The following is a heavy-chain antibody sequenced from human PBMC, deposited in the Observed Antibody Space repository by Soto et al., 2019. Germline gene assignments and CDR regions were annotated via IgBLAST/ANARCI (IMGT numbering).Heavy chain of an antibody. CDR2: IKQDGSEK. CDR3: ERDRGVTVDAYVDF. J-gene: IGHJ4*02. D-gene: IGHD3-10*01. Sequence: EVQLVESGGGLVQPGGSLRLSCAASGFTFSSYCMSWVRQAPGKGLEWVANIKQDGSEKYYVDSVKGRFTISRDNAKNSLYLQMNGLRAEDTAVYYCERDRGVTVDAYVDFWGQGTLVTVSS. V-gene: IGHV3-7*01. CDR1: GFTFSSYC.